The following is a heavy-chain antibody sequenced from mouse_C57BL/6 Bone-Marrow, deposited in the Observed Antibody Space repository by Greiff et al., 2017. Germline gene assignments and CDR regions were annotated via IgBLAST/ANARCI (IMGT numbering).Heavy chain of an antibody. Sequence: QVQLQQPGAELVKPGASVKMSCKASGYTFTSYWITWVKQRPGQGLEWIGDIYPGSGSTNYNEKFKSKATLTVDTSSSTAHMQLSSLTSEDSAVYYCARERYYGPSFAYWGQGTLVTVSA. V-gene: IGHV1-55*01. J-gene: IGHJ3*01. CDR1: GYTFTSYW. CDR2: IYPGSGST. CDR3: ARERYYGPSFAY. D-gene: IGHD1-1*01.